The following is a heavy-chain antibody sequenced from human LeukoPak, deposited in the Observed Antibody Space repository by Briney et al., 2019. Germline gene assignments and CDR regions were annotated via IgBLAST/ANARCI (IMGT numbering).Heavy chain of an antibody. Sequence: ASVKVSCKASGYTFTNYGISWVRQAPGQGLEWMGWINAYNGNTNYAQKLQGRVTMTTDTSTSTAYMELRSLRSDDTAVYYCASTSMVRGVIIPGYWGQGTLVTVSS. CDR3: ASTSMVRGVIIPGY. J-gene: IGHJ4*02. D-gene: IGHD3-10*01. CDR2: INAYNGNT. V-gene: IGHV1-18*01. CDR1: GYTFTNYG.